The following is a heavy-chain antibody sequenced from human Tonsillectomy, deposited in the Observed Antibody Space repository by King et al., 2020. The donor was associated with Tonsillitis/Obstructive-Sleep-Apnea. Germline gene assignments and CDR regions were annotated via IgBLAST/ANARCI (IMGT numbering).Heavy chain of an antibody. J-gene: IGHJ6*03. CDR2: IKQDGREK. V-gene: IGHV3-7*04. Sequence: VQLVESGGGLVQPGGSLRLSCVASGFTFSNFWITWVRQAPGKGREWVANIKQDGREKYYVDSVKGRFTISRDKAKNSLYLQMNSLRVEDMAVYFCARDRVDRSGYPYYMDVWGKGTTVTVSS. D-gene: IGHD6-19*01. CDR3: ARDRVDRSGYPYYMDV. CDR1: GFTFSNFW.